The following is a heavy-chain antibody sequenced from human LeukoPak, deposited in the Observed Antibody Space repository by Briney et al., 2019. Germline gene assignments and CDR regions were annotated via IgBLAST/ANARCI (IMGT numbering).Heavy chain of an antibody. V-gene: IGHV3-64D*06. D-gene: IGHD4-17*01. CDR1: GFTFSSYA. J-gene: IGHJ1*01. CDR3: VRGSYGDAGYFQH. CDR2: ISSNGGST. Sequence: GGSLRLSCSASGFTFSSYAMHWVRQAPGKGLEYVSAISSNGGSTYYADSVKGRFTISRDNSKNTLYLQMSSPRAEDTAVYYCVRGSYGDAGYFQHWGQGTLVTVSS.